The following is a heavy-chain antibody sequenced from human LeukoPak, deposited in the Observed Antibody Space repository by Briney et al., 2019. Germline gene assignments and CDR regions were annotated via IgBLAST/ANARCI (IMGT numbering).Heavy chain of an antibody. CDR1: GGSISSSSYY. CDR2: IYYSGST. D-gene: IGHD3-9*01. CDR3: TRGSYDVLTGRSTLGEY. J-gene: IGHJ4*02. Sequence: SETLSLTCTVSGGSISSSSYYWGWIRQPPGKGLEWIGSIYYSGSTYYNSSLKSRVTISIDTSKIQFSLRLTSVTAADTAVYYCTRGSYDVLTGRSTLGEYWGQGTLVAVSS. V-gene: IGHV4-39*01.